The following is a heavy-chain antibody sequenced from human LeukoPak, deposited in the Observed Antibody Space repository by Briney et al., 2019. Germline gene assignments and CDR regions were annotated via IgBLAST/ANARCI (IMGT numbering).Heavy chain of an antibody. D-gene: IGHD6-19*01. J-gene: IGHJ4*02. CDR1: GFSFNSYD. V-gene: IGHV3-30*18. CDR3: AKDMAGIAVASFDY. Sequence: GGSRRLSCATSGFSFNSYDMHWVRQAPGKGLEWVSIISFDGLTKHYADSVKGRLTISRDNAKNSLYLQMNSLRAEDTALYYCAKDMAGIAVASFDYWGQGTLVTVSS. CDR2: ISFDGLTK.